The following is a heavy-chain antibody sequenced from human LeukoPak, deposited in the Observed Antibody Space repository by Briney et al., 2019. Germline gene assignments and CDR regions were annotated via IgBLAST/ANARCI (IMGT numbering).Heavy chain of an antibody. CDR1: GFIFSSNY. J-gene: IGHJ4*02. V-gene: IGHV3-53*01. CDR2: LYSDGST. CDR3: ARAPRGHYADY. D-gene: IGHD1-26*01. Sequence: GSLRLSCAASGFIFSSNYMSWVRQAPGNGLEWVSILYSDGSTYYASSVRGRFTVSRDKSKNMLYLQMNSLRAEDTAVYYCARAPRGHYADYWGQGTLVTVSS.